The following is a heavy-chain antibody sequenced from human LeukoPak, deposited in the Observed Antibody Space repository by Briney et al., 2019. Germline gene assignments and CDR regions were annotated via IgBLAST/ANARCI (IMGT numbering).Heavy chain of an antibody. CDR2: ISWNSGSI. V-gene: IGHV3-9*01. CDR1: GFTLDDYA. D-gene: IGHD3-10*01. CDR3: AKDYYGSGSYLDY. J-gene: IGHJ4*02. Sequence: PGGSLRLSCAASGFTLDDYAMHWVRQAPGKGLEWVSGISWNSGSIGYADSVKGRFTISRDNAKNSLYLQINSLRAEDTALYYCAKDYYGSGSYLDYWGQGTLVTVSS.